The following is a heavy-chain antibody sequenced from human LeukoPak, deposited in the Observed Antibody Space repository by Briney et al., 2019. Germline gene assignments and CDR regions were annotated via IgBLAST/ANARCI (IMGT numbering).Heavy chain of an antibody. Sequence: ASVKVSCKASGYTFTSYGISWVRQAPGQGLEWMGIINPSGGSTSYAQKFQGRVTMTRDTSMSTVYMELSSLRSEDTAVYYCAREGIVGATLFDYWGQGTLVTVSS. J-gene: IGHJ4*02. CDR1: GYTFTSYG. CDR3: AREGIVGATLFDY. D-gene: IGHD1-26*01. CDR2: INPSGGST. V-gene: IGHV1-46*01.